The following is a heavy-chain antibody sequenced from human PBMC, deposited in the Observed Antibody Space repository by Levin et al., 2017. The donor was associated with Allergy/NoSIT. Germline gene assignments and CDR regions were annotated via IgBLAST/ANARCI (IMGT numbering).Heavy chain of an antibody. CDR1: GYTFTSYY. J-gene: IGHJ6*02. V-gene: IGHV1-46*01. Sequence: ASVKVSCKASGYTFTSYYMHWVRQAPGQGLEWMGIINPSGGSTSYAQKFQGRVTMTRDTSTSTVYMELSSLRSEDTAVYYCARGGQGVGATTPYYYYGMDVWGQGTTVTVSS. CDR2: INPSGGST. CDR3: ARGGQGVGATTPYYYYGMDV. D-gene: IGHD1-26*01.